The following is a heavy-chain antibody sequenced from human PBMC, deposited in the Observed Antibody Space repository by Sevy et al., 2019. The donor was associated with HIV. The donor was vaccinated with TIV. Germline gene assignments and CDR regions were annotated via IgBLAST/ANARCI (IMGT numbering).Heavy chain of an antibody. CDR3: ARRYFDL. J-gene: IGHJ4*02. CDR1: GIIFTTSG. V-gene: IGHV3-30*03. CDR2: ISYHGRDK. Sequence: GGSLRLSCVVSGIIFTTSGMHWVRQAPGKGLEWVAVISYHGRDKFYADSVKGRATISRDNAKESLYLQMSNLRVEDTGIYYCARRYFDLWGQGTLVTVSS.